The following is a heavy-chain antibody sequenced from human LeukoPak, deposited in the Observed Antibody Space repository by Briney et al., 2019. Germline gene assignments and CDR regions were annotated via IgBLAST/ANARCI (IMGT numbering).Heavy chain of an antibody. V-gene: IGHV4-39*07. J-gene: IGHJ5*02. CDR1: GGSISSSSYY. CDR2: IYYSGST. Sequence: SETLSLTCTVSGGSISSSSYYWGWIRQPPGKGLEWIGSIYYSGSTYYNPSLKSRVTVSVDTSKNQFSLKLSSVTAADTAVYYCARESQGEGGQLSRFSWFDPWGQGTLVTVSS. CDR3: ARESQGEGGQLSRFSWFDP. D-gene: IGHD6-13*01.